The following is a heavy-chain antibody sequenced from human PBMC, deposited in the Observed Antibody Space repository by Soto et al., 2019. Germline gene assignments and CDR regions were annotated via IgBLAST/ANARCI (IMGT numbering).Heavy chain of an antibody. CDR3: AKDAIANDGIWLMDX. CDR1: GFMFSDYA. J-gene: IGHJ4*02. D-gene: IGHD3-16*01. Sequence: GESLNISCSASGFMFSDYAMTWARQAPGKELEWVSVLLRPGRSTYYADSVKGRFTISGDTSANTVYLQMDSLRAEDTAVYYCAKDAIANDGIWLMDXWGQGTVVTVSX. V-gene: IGHV3-23*01. CDR2: LLRPGRST.